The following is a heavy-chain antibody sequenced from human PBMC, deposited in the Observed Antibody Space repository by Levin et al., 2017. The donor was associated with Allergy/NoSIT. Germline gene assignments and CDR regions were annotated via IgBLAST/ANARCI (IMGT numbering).Heavy chain of an antibody. CDR1: GFTFSSYA. J-gene: IGHJ4*02. Sequence: GGSLRLSCAASGFTFSSYAMHWVRQAPGKGLEWVAVISYDGSNKYYADSVKGRFTISRDNSKNTLYLQMNSLRAEDTAVYYCARAGRSSGWEFDYWGQGTLVTVSS. CDR3: ARAGRSSGWEFDY. V-gene: IGHV3-30-3*01. CDR2: ISYDGSNK. D-gene: IGHD6-19*01.